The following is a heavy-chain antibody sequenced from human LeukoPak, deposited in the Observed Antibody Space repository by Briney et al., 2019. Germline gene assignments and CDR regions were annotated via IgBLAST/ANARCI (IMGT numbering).Heavy chain of an antibody. D-gene: IGHD3-10*01. CDR1: EFTFNRYW. CDR3: TRDALFGSGRTHLDF. J-gene: IGHJ4*02. Sequence: QPGGSLRLSCAASEFTFNRYWMSWVRQAPGEGLQWVANIKQDGSEAHYVDSVKGRFTISRDNAKNSLSLQMNSLNVDDTGVYFCTRDALFGSGRTHLDFWSQGTLVSVSS. V-gene: IGHV3-7*04. CDR2: IKQDGSEA.